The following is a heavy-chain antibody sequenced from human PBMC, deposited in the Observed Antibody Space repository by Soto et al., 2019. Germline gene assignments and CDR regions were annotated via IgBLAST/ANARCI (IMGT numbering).Heavy chain of an antibody. CDR3: AREGYDILTGPTNWFDP. V-gene: IGHV4-31*03. J-gene: IGHJ5*02. Sequence: QVQLQESGPGLVKPSQTLSLTCTVSGGSISSGGYYWSWIRQHPGKGLEWIGYIYYSGSTYYNPYLKKRGTISVDTSKNQFSLKLSSVTAADTAVYYCAREGYDILTGPTNWFDPWGQGTLVTVSS. CDR1: GGSISSGGYY. D-gene: IGHD3-9*01. CDR2: IYYSGST.